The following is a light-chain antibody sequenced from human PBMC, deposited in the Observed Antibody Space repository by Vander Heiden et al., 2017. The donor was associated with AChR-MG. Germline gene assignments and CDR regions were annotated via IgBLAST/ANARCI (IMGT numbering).Light chain of an antibody. CDR2: GAS. V-gene: IGKV3-20*01. CDR3: QQYGNSPTWT. CDR1: QSVSARY. J-gene: IGKJ1*01. Sequence: ELVLTQSPGTLSLSPGERATLSCRASQSVSARYLAWYQQKPGQAPRLLIYGASSRATGIPDRFSGSGSGTDFTLTISRRDPEDFAVYYCQQYGNSPTWTFGQGTQVEIK.